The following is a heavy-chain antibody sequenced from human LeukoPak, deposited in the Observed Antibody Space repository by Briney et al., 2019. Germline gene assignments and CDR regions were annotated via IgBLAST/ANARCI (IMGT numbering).Heavy chain of an antibody. V-gene: IGHV3-7*01. CDR2: IKQDGSEK. D-gene: IGHD3-22*01. J-gene: IGHJ4*02. CDR1: GFTFSSYW. Sequence: GGSLRLSCAASGFTFSSYWMSWVRQAPGKGLEWVANIKQDGSEKYYVDSVKGRFTISRDNAKNSLYLQMNSLRAEDTAVHYCARAADYYDSSGDFDYWGQGTLVTVSS. CDR3: ARAADYYDSSGDFDY.